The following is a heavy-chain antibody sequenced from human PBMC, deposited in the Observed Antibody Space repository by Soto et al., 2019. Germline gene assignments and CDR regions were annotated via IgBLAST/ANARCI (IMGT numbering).Heavy chain of an antibody. CDR2: IYYSGIT. J-gene: IGHJ5*02. CDR1: GDSISSSNYY. V-gene: IGHV4-39*01. D-gene: IGHD3-22*01. CDR3: ARSNSGYYKWFDP. Sequence: SETLSLTCTVSGDSISSSNYYWGWIRQPPGKGLEWIANIYYSGITYCNPSLKSRVAISVDTSKNQFSLRLSSVSAADTAIYYCARSNSGYYKWFDPSGQGTLVTVSS.